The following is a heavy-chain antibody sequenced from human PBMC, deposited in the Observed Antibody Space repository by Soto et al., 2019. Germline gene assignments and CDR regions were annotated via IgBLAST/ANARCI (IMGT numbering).Heavy chain of an antibody. CDR1: GFSVTANY. V-gene: IGHV3-53*01. CDR2: IYSGGST. Sequence: EVPVVESGGGLIQPGESLRLSCEVSGFSVTANYMSWVRQAPGKGLEWVSVIYSGGSTYYIDSVKGRFSISRDISKNTLYLQMNSLRAEDTAVYYCHGYGYWGQGTLVTVSS. J-gene: IGHJ4*02. D-gene: IGHD5-12*01. CDR3: HGYGY.